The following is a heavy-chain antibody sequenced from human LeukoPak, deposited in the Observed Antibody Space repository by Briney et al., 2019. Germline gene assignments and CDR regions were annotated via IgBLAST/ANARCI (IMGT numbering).Heavy chain of an antibody. CDR3: AKDQCTRTSCDGYPGY. CDR2: IHFDGSTK. Sequence: GGSLRLSCAASGFTFSSYGMHWVRQAPGKGLEWVAFIHFDGSTKYSGDSVQGRFTISRDNSKNTLYLQMNNLGPEDTAFYYCAKDQCTRTSCDGYPGYWGQGTLVTVSS. J-gene: IGHJ4*02. D-gene: IGHD2-2*01. CDR1: GFTFSSYG. V-gene: IGHV3-30*02.